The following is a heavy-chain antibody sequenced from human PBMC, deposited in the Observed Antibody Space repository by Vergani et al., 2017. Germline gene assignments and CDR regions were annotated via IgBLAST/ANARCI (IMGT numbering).Heavy chain of an antibody. CDR1: GFTFGDYD. J-gene: IGHJ4*02. CDR2: VKWNGDSS. D-gene: IGHD3-10*01. V-gene: IGHV3-20*04. Sequence: EVQLVESGGGSVQSGGSLRLSCVASGFTFGDYDMNWVRQAPGKGLEWVSRVKWNGDSSVYADSVKGRFTISRDNAKNSLYLQMTSLRAEDTAFYYCARRGSGNTYYFDYWGQGALVTVSS. CDR3: ARRGSGNTYYFDY.